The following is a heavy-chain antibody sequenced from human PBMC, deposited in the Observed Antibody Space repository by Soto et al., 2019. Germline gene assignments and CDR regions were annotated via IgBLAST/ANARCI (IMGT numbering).Heavy chain of an antibody. D-gene: IGHD5-12*01. CDR2: IYSGGTI. Sequence: VQVVESGGGLIQPGGSLRLSCAVSGFTVTINYMSWVRQAPGKGLEWVSVIYSGGTIYYADSVKGRFTISRDTSKNPLYLQMNSLGGEDTAVYYCHGYGYWGQGTLVTVSS. V-gene: IGHV3-53*01. CDR3: HGYGY. CDR1: GFTVTINY. J-gene: IGHJ4*02.